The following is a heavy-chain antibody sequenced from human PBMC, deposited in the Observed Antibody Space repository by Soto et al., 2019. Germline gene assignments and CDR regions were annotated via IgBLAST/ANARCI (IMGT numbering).Heavy chain of an antibody. J-gene: IGHJ6*02. D-gene: IGHD3-22*01. V-gene: IGHV1-46*01. Sequence: QVQLVQSGAEVKKPGASVTVSCKATGYTFSNYYIHWVRQAPGQGLEWRGIINPNGGSTTYAQKFQGRVNTTRDTSTCTVYMELRSMTSEDTALSYCAIDVWLSALRLPFGLDVWGQGTTVTVYS. CDR3: AIDVWLSALRLPFGLDV. CDR1: GYTFSNYY. CDR2: INPNGGST.